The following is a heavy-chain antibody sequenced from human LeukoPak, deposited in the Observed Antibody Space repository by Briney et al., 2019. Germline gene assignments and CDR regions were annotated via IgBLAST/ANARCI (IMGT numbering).Heavy chain of an antibody. D-gene: IGHD1-20*01. J-gene: IGHJ4*02. CDR1: GYTFTSYG. CDR3: HVTAYYFDY. V-gene: IGHV1-18*01. CDR2: ISAYDGNT. Sequence: ASVKVTCKASGYTFTSYGISWVRRAPGQGLEWMGWISAYDGNTNYAQKLQGRVTMTTDTSTSTAYMELRSLRSDDTAVYYCHVTAYYFDYWGQGTLVTVSS.